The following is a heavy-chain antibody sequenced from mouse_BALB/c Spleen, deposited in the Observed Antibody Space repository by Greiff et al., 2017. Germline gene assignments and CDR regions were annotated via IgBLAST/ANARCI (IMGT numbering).Heavy chain of an antibody. J-gene: IGHJ3*01. CDR1: GYSITSDYA. D-gene: IGHD1-1*01. CDR2: ISYSGST. CDR3: ASGYGSSLPFAY. Sequence: DVKLQESGPGLVKPSQSLSLTCTVTGYSITSDYAWNWIRQFPGNKLEWMGYISYSGSTSYNPSLKSRISITRDTSKNQFFLQLNSVTTEDTATYYCASGYGSSLPFAYWGQGTLVTVSA. V-gene: IGHV3-2*02.